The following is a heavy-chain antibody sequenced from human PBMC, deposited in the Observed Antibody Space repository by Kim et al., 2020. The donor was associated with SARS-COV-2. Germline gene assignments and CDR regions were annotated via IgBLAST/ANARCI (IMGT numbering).Heavy chain of an antibody. CDR3: SRDEGISCLIY. CDR1: GFTFSNYG. CDR2: VWYDGSKE. V-gene: IGHV3-33*01. Sequence: GGSLRLSCAASGFTFSNYGMHWVRQAPGKGLEWVAAVWYDGSKEYYADSVKGRFTISRDDSKNTLYLQMNGLRAEDTALYYCSRDEGISCLIYWGQGTLVTVSS. D-gene: IGHD2-8*01. J-gene: IGHJ4*02.